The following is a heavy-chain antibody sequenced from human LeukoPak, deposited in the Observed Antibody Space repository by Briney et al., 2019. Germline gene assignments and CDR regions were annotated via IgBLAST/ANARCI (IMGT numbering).Heavy chain of an antibody. V-gene: IGHV3-30*18. D-gene: IGHD6-19*01. CDR1: GLTFSSYD. CDR3: AKRYSSAWYYFDY. CDR2: ISYDGSNK. Sequence: GRSLRLSCAASGLTFSSYDMHWVRQAPGKGLEWVAFISYDGSNKYYADSVKGRFTISRDNSKNTLFLQMNSLRAEDTAVYYCAKRYSSAWYYFDYWGQGTLVTVSS. J-gene: IGHJ4*02.